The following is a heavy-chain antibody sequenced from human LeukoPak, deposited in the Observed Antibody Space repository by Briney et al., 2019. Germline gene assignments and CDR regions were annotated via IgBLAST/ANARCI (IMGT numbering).Heavy chain of an antibody. V-gene: IGHV1-69*13. CDR3: ARLGIGDVP. J-gene: IGHJ4*02. D-gene: IGHD3-10*01. CDR1: GYTFTGYY. CDR2: IIPIFGTA. Sequence: ASVKVSCKASGYTFTGYYMHWVRQAPGQGLEWMGGIIPIFGTANYAQKFQGRVTITADESTSTAYMELSSLRSEDTAVYYCARLGIGDVPWGQGTLVTVSS.